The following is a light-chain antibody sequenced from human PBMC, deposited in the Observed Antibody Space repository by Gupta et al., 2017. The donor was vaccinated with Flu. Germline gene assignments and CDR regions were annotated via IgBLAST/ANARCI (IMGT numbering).Light chain of an antibody. V-gene: IGKV3-11*01. CDR1: QSVRTY. Sequence: SPATLSLSPGESATLSCRASQSVRTYLAWYQQKPGQAPRLLVYDASKRATGIPARFSGSGSGTDFTLSISSLEPEDFAVYYCQQRSNWFSFGGGTKVEIK. J-gene: IGKJ4*01. CDR2: DAS. CDR3: QQRSNWFS.